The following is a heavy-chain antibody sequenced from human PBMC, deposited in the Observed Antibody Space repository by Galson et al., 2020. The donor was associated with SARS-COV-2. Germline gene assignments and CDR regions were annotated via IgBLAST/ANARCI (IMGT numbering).Heavy chain of an antibody. CDR2: ISYDGSNK. D-gene: IGHD6-13*01. J-gene: IGHJ6*02. CDR3: ARDGGGIAAATEPGYYYGMDV. Sequence: GGSLRLSCAASGFTFSSYAMHWVRQAPGKGLEWVAVISYDGSNKYYADSVKGRFTISRDNSKNTLYLQMNSLRAEDTAVYYCARDGGGIAAATEPGYYYGMDVWGQGTTVTVSS. V-gene: IGHV3-30-3*01. CDR1: GFTFSSYA.